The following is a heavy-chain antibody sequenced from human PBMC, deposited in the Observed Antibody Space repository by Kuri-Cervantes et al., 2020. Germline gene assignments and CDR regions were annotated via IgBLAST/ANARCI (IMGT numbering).Heavy chain of an antibody. V-gene: IGHV4-34*01. J-gene: IGHJ4*02. D-gene: IGHD5-12*01. CDR1: GGSFRGYY. CDR2: INHSGST. CDR3: ARDTVAGNGDYSDY. Sequence: SQTLSLTCAVYGGSFRGYYWNWIRQPPGKGLEWIGEINHSGSTNHNPSLKSRVTISVDTSKNQFSLKLSSVTAADTAVYYCARDTVAGNGDYSDYWGQGTLVTVSS.